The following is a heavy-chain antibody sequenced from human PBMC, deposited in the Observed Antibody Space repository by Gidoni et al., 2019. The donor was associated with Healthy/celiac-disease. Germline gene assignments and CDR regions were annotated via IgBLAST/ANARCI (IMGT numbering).Heavy chain of an antibody. CDR1: GFPFSGSA. CDR3: TRRTYYYDSSGYYYDYYYGMDV. CDR2: IRSKANSYAK. Sequence: EVQLVESGGGLVQPGGSLNLSCAASGFPFSGSAMHWVRQASGKGLEWVGRIRSKANSYAKAYAASVKGRFTISRDDSKNTAYLQMNSLKTEDTAVYYCTRRTYYYDSSGYYYDYYYGMDVWGQGTTVTVSS. D-gene: IGHD3-22*01. J-gene: IGHJ6*02. V-gene: IGHV3-73*02.